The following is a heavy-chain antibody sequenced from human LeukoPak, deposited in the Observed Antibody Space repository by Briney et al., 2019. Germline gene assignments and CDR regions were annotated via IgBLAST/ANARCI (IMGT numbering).Heavy chain of an antibody. CDR3: ARDIDTALDYYYYMDV. D-gene: IGHD2-15*01. CDR2: IYTSGST. CDR1: GGSISSYY. Sequence: NPSETLSLTCTVSGGSISSYYWSWIRQPAGKGLEWIGRIYTSGSTNYNPSLKSRVTISVDKSKNQFSLKLSSVTAADTAVYYCARDIDTALDYYYYMDVWGKGTTVTVSS. V-gene: IGHV4-4*07. J-gene: IGHJ6*03.